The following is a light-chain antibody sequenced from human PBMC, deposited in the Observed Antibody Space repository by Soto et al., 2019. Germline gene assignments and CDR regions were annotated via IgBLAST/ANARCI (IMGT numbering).Light chain of an antibody. CDR2: KVS. J-gene: IGKJ5*01. CDR3: MQGTHWPFT. CDR1: QSLVHSDGIAY. V-gene: IGKV2-30*02. Sequence: VLTQPASVSGSPGQPASISCRSNQSLVHSDGIAYFSWFQQRPGRSPRRLIYKVSNRDSGVPARFSGSGSGTDFALKISRVEAEDVGVYYCMQGTHWPFTFGQGTRLEIK.